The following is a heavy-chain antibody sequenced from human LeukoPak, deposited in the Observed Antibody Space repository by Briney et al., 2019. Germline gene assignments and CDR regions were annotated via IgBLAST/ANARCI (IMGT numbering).Heavy chain of an antibody. Sequence: SETLSLTCAVYGGSFSGYYWSWIRQPPGKGLEWIGEINHSGSTNYNPSLKSRVTISVDTSKNQFSLKLSSVTAADTAVYYCARGGRYSSGWAYFDYWGRGTLVTVSS. CDR2: INHSGST. CDR3: ARGGRYSSGWAYFDY. D-gene: IGHD6-19*01. CDR1: GGSFSGYY. J-gene: IGHJ4*02. V-gene: IGHV4-34*01.